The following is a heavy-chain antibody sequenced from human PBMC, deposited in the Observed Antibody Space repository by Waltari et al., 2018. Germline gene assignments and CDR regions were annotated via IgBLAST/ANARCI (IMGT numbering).Heavy chain of an antibody. CDR3: ARDTPWGRAFDI. V-gene: IGHV4-4*02. Sequence: QVQLQESGPGLVKPSGTLSLTCAVSGGSISSSNWWSWVRQPPGKGLAWLGEIYHSGRTNYNPSLKSRVTISVDKSKNRFSLKLSSVTAADTAVYYCARDTPWGRAFDIWGQGTMVTVSS. CDR2: IYHSGRT. D-gene: IGHD3-16*01. CDR1: GGSISSSNW. J-gene: IGHJ3*02.